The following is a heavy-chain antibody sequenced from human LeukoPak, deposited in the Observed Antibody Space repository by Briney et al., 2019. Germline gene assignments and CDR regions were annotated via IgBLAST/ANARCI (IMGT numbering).Heavy chain of an antibody. J-gene: IGHJ6*04. CDR3: ARVPRYCSTSCRRRKGYYYGMDV. CDR1: GGSFSGYY. V-gene: IGHV4-34*01. Sequence: SETLSLTCAVYGGSFSGYYWSWIRQPPGKGLEWIGEINHSGSTNYNPSLKSRVTISVDTSKNQFSLKLSSVTAADTAVYYCARVPRYCSTSCRRRKGYYYGMDVWGKGTTVTVSS. CDR2: INHSGST. D-gene: IGHD2-2*01.